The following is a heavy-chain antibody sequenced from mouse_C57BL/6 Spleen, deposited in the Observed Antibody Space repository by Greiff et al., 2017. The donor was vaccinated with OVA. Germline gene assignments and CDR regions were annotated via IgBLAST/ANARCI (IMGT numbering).Heavy chain of an antibody. CDR2: IYPGDGDT. CDR3: ARSGTGTSAMDY. V-gene: IGHV1-82*01. Sequence: LVESGPELVKPGASVKISCKASGYAFSSSWMNWVKQRPGKGLEWIGRIYPGDGDTNYNGKFKGKATLTADKSSSTAYMQLSSLTSEDSAVYFCARSGTGTSAMDYWGQGTSVTVSS. D-gene: IGHD4-1*01. J-gene: IGHJ4*01. CDR1: GYAFSSSW.